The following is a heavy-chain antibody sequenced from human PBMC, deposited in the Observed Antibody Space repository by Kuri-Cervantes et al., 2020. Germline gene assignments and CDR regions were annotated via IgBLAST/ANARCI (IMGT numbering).Heavy chain of an antibody. CDR1: GGSISSGDYY. CDR2: IYYSGST. CDR3: AREPLGGWYYFDY. Sequence: SETLSLTCTVSGGSISSGDYYWSWIRQPPGKGLEWIGYIYYSGSTYYNPSLKSRVTISVDTSKNQFSLKLSSVTAADTAVYYCAREPLGGWYYFDYWGQGALVTVSS. J-gene: IGHJ4*02. D-gene: IGHD4-23*01. V-gene: IGHV4-30-4*01.